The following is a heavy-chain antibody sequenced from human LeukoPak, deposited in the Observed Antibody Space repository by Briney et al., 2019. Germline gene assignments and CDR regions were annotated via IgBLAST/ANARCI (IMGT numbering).Heavy chain of an antibody. D-gene: IGHD6-6*01. CDR2: ISAYNGNT. J-gene: IGHJ4*02. Sequence: ASVTVSCTASGYTFTSYGISWVRQAPGQGLEWMGWISAYNGNTNYAQKLQGRVTMTTDTSTSTAYMELRSLRSDDTAVYYCARSIAARRNFDYWGQGTLVTVSS. V-gene: IGHV1-18*01. CDR1: GYTFTSYG. CDR3: ARSIAARRNFDY.